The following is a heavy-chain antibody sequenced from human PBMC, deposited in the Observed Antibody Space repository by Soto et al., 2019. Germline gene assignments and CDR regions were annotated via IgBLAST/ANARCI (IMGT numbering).Heavy chain of an antibody. CDR2: ISRDGGTK. CDR1: GFTVSTYG. D-gene: IGHD2-21*01. Sequence: QVQLVESGGGVVQPGRSLRLSCAVSGFTVSTYGMHWVRQAPGKGLEWVAVISRDGGTKYYADSVKGRFTISRDNSRNTLCVEMNSLRGDDRAVYYCPGEVASGYWGQGTLVTVSS. V-gene: IGHV3-30*03. J-gene: IGHJ4*02. CDR3: PGEVASGY.